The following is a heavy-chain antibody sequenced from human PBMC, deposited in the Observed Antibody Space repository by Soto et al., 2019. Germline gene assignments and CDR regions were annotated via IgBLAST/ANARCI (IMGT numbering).Heavy chain of an antibody. J-gene: IGHJ4*02. CDR3: SRGRYDIFTGSWLEY. Sequence: SETLSLTCTVSGGSISSYYWNWIRQPPGKGLEWIGYIYYSGSTNYNPSLKSRVSISVDTSKNQFSLKLSSVTAADTAVYYCSRGRYDIFTGSWLEYWGQGTLIAVS. V-gene: IGHV4-59*01. D-gene: IGHD3-9*01. CDR2: IYYSGST. CDR1: GGSISSYY.